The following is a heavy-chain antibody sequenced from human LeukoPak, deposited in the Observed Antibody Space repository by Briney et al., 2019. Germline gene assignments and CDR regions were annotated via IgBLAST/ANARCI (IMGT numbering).Heavy chain of an antibody. CDR2: ISHRGST. J-gene: IGHJ5*02. Sequence: SETLSLTCTVSGGSINGYYWSWIRQPPGKAPEWIGYISHRGSTKYNLSLKSRVTMSVDTSKNQFSLKLTSVIAADTAMYYCARGFEGVAGWFDPWGQGTLVTVSS. V-gene: IGHV4-59*01. CDR3: ARGFEGVAGWFDP. D-gene: IGHD3-16*01. CDR1: GGSINGYY.